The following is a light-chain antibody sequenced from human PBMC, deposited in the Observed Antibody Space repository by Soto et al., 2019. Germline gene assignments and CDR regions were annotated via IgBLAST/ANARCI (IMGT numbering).Light chain of an antibody. Sequence: EIVMTQSPATLSVSPGERATLSCRASQSVSSNLAWYQQKPGQAPRLLIYGASNRATGIPARFSGSGSGTESTLTITSLQSQAYEVYSCQQYNNWPQWFAFGQGTRLEIK. J-gene: IGKJ5*01. V-gene: IGKV3-15*01. CDR3: QQYNNWPQWFA. CDR2: GAS. CDR1: QSVSSN.